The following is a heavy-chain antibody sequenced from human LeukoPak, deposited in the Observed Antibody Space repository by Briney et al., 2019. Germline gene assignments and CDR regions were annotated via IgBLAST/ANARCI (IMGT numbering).Heavy chain of an antibody. V-gene: IGHV3-23*01. CDR1: GFSFSSYA. CDR3: AKSGPPLIGYSRRSFDI. D-gene: IGHD3-9*01. CDR2: LSGNGDNT. J-gene: IGHJ3*02. Sequence: GSLRLSCAASGFSFSSYAMNCVRQAPGKGLEWVSGLSGNGDNTYYTDSVKGRFTISRDNSKNKLYLRMNSLRLDDTAVSYCAKSGPPLIGYSRRSFDIWGQGTLVTVSS.